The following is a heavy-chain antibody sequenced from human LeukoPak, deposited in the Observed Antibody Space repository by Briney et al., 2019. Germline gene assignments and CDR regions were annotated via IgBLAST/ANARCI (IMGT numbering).Heavy chain of an antibody. CDR1: GFSRRTRGVG. J-gene: IGHJ3*02. V-gene: IGHV2-5*02. CDR2: IYWDDDN. CDR3: AYSRIATTGGAFDI. Sequence: SGPTLLKPPPTLTLTCTFSGFSRRTRGVGVGWIRQPPGKALEWLALIYWDDDNRYSPSPKSRLTITKDTSKNQVVLTMTNMDPVDTATYYCAYSRIATTGGAFDIWGQGTMVTVSS. D-gene: IGHD6-13*01.